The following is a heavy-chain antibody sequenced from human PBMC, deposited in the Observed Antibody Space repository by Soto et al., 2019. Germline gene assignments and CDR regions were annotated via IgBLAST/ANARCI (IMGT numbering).Heavy chain of an antibody. CDR3: AREDIVVVPAARRPFDI. Sequence: SETLSLTCTVSGGSISSGDYYWSWIRQPPGKGLEWIGYIYYSGSTYYNPSLKSRVTISVDTSKNQFSLKLSSVTAADTAVYYCAREDIVVVPAARRPFDIWGQGTMVTVSS. CDR1: GGSISSGDYY. CDR2: IYYSGST. D-gene: IGHD2-2*01. V-gene: IGHV4-30-4*01. J-gene: IGHJ3*02.